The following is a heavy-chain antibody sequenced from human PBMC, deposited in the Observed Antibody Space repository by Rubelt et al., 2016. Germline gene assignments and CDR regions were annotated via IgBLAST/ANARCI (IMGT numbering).Heavy chain of an antibody. CDR3: ARDRDYYYSSGYYINYGMDV. J-gene: IGHJ6*02. CDR1: GGTFSSYA. CDR2: IIPIFGTA. V-gene: IGHV1-69*06. Sequence: QVQLVQSGAEVKKPGSSVKVSCKASGGTFSSYAISWVRQAPGQGLEWMGGIIPIFGTANYAQKFQGRVTITADKSTSTAYMELSSLRSEDTAVYYCARDRDYYYSSGYYINYGMDVWGQGTTVTVSS. D-gene: IGHD3-22*01.